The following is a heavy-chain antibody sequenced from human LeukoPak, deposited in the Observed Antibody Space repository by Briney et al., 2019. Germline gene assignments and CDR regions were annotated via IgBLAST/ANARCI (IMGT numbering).Heavy chain of an antibody. V-gene: IGHV1-3*01. D-gene: IGHD3-9*01. CDR2: INAGNGNT. Sequence: ASVKVSCKASGYIFTTSAVYWVRQAPGQRPEWMGWINAGNGNTKYSQKFQDRVSLTRDTSASAAYMELSRLTPEDTAVYYCTTSVSEGDEDGILTGFNYWGQGTLVTVSS. CDR3: TTSVSEGDEDGILTGFNY. J-gene: IGHJ4*02. CDR1: GYIFTTSA.